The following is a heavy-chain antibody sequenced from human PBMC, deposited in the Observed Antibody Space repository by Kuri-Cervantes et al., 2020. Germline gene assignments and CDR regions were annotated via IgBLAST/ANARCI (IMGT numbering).Heavy chain of an antibody. CDR1: GFTFSSYS. J-gene: IGHJ6*02. Sequence: LSLTCAASGFTFSSYSMNWVRQAPGKGLEWVSYISSSSSTIYYADSVKGRFTISRDNRKNSLYLQMNSLRSEDTALYYCTKGSGGYVATMDVWGQGTTVTVSS. D-gene: IGHD6-25*01. CDR2: ISSSSSTI. CDR3: TKGSGGYVATMDV. V-gene: IGHV3-48*04.